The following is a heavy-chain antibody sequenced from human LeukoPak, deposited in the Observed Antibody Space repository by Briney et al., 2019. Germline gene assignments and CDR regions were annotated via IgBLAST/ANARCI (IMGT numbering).Heavy chain of an antibody. Sequence: SQTLSLTCTVSGDSLSSGGYYWTWIRQPPEKGLDWIGNIYYSGNTYYNPSLQSRLTISLDTSKNQFSLILTSVTAADTAVYYCARVTGRSGRYLYDYWGQGTLFTVSS. CDR3: ARVTGRSGRYLYDY. J-gene: IGHJ4*02. V-gene: IGHV4-31*03. CDR1: GDSLSSGGYY. CDR2: IYYSGNT. D-gene: IGHD1-26*01.